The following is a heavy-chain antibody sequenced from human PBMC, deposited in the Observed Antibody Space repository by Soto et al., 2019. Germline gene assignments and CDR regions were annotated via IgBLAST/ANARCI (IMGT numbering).Heavy chain of an antibody. CDR2: IYYSGST. J-gene: IGHJ4*02. CDR1: GGSISSYY. D-gene: IGHD6-19*01. Sequence: QVQLQESGPGLVKPSETLSLTCTVSGGSISSYYWSWIRQPPGKGLEWIGYIYYSGSTNYNPSLKSRVTISVDTSKNQFSLKLSSVTAADTAVYYCARVVNSSGWYGGYYFDYWGQGTLVTVSS. V-gene: IGHV4-59*01. CDR3: ARVVNSSGWYGGYYFDY.